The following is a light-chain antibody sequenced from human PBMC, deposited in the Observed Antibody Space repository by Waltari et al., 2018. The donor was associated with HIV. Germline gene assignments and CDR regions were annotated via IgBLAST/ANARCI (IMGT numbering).Light chain of an antibody. Sequence: DVVMTQTPLSLPVTPGEPASISCRSSQSLFYSGDGNINLDWYLQKPGQSPQILIYTRSYRASGVPDRCTGSGSGTDFTLKISRVEAEDVGVYYCMQRLKFPITFGQGTRLEIK. CDR2: TRS. CDR1: QSLFYSGDGNIN. V-gene: IGKV2-40*01. CDR3: MQRLKFPIT. J-gene: IGKJ5*01.